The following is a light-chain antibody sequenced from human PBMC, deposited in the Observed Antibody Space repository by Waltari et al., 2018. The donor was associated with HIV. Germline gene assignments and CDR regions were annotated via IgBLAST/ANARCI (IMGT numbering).Light chain of an antibody. CDR3: QQYHSVPFT. J-gene: IGKJ4*01. CDR1: QSVLDTSNNNNY. V-gene: IGKV4-1*01. Sequence: DIVMTQSPDSLAVSLGERTTLNCRSSQSVLDTSNNNNYLTWYQHKSGQPPKLLIYWASIRESGVPDRFSASGSGTDFNLTINSLQAEDVAVYYCQQYHSVPFTFGGGTKVEIK. CDR2: WAS.